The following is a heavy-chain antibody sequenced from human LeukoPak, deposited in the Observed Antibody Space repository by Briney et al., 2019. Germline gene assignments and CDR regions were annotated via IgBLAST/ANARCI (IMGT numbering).Heavy chain of an antibody. V-gene: IGHV3-30-3*01. Sequence: PGRSLRLSCAASGFTFSSYAMHWVRQAPGKGLEWVAVISYDGSNKYYADSVKGRFTISRDNSKNTLYLQMNSLRGEDTAVYYCARDRIVGATADAFDIWGQGTMVTVSS. CDR3: ARDRIVGATADAFDI. J-gene: IGHJ3*02. D-gene: IGHD1-26*01. CDR1: GFTFSSYA. CDR2: ISYDGSNK.